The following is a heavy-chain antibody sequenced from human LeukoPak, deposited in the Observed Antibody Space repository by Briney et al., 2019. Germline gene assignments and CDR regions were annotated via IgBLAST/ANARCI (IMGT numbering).Heavy chain of an antibody. CDR2: IYHSGST. Sequence: SETLSLTCTVSGYSISSGYYWGWIRQPPGKGLEWIGSIYHSGSTYYNPSLKSRVTISVDTSKNQFSLKLSSVTAADTAVYYCARDSGYCSGGSCYHYWGQGTLVTVSS. J-gene: IGHJ4*02. D-gene: IGHD2-15*01. CDR3: ARDSGYCSGGSCYHY. V-gene: IGHV4-38-2*02. CDR1: GYSISSGYY.